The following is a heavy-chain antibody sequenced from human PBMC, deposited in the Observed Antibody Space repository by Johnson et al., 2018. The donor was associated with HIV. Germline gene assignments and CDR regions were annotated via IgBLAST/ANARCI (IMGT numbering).Heavy chain of an antibody. V-gene: IGHV3-30*03. Sequence: QMQLVESGGGVVQPGRSLRLSCAASGFTFSNYGIHWVRQAPGKGLEWVAVISYDGSNKYYADSVKGRFTISRDNSKNTLYLQMNSLRAEDTAVYYCARELSGDAFDIWGQGTMVTVSS. CDR1: GFTFSNYG. CDR2: ISYDGSNK. CDR3: ARELSGDAFDI. J-gene: IGHJ3*02. D-gene: IGHD1-26*01.